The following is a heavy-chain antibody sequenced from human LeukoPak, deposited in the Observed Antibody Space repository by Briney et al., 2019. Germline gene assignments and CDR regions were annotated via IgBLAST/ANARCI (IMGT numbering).Heavy chain of an antibody. D-gene: IGHD1-26*01. CDR2: IIPILGIA. J-gene: IGHJ4*02. V-gene: IGHV1-69*02. Sequence: SVKVSCKASGGTFSSYTISWVRQAPGQGLEWMGRIIPILGIANYAQKFQGRVTITADKSTSTAYMELSSLRSEDTAVCYCARAVGATPIDYWGQGTLVTVSS. CDR3: ARAVGATPIDY. CDR1: GGTFSSYT.